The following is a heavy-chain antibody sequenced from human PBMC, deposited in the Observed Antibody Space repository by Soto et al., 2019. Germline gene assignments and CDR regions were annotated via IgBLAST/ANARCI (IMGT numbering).Heavy chain of an antibody. J-gene: IGHJ4*02. CDR2: IFYSGST. D-gene: IGHD4-17*01. Sequence: QVQLQESGPGLVKPSQTLSLTCTVSGGSISSGAYFWGWIRQPPGKGLEWIGYIFYSGSTYYNPSLKNQVTISLDRSKLQLSLKVNSVTATATAVYYCARGVVDGDPAKVDRAPGLDYWGQGTLVTVSS. V-gene: IGHV4-30-4*01. CDR3: ARGVVDGDPAKVDRAPGLDY. CDR1: GGSISSGAYF.